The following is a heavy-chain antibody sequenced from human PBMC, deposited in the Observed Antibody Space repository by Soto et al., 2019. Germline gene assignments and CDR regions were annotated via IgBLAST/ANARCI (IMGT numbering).Heavy chain of an antibody. V-gene: IGHV4-34*01. J-gene: IGHJ4*02. D-gene: IGHD2-15*01. CDR1: GGSFSGYY. Sequence: SETLSLTCAVYGGSFSGYYWSWIRQPPGKGLEWIGEINHSGSTNYNPSLKSRVTISVDTSKNQFSLKLSSVTAADTAVYYCARGIGVVVVAATPLAYFDYWGQGTLVTVSS. CDR2: INHSGST. CDR3: ARGIGVVVVAATPLAYFDY.